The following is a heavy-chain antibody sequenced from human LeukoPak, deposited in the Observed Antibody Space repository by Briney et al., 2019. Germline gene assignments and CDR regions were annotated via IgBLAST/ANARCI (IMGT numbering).Heavy chain of an antibody. CDR3: ARAAIFGVVTFDY. J-gene: IGHJ4*02. V-gene: IGHV4-59*01. Sequence: PSETLSLTCMVSGGSISSYYWSWIRQPPGKGLEWIGYIYYSGSTNYNPSLKSRVTISVDTSKNQFSLKLSSVTAADMAVYYCARAAIFGVVTFDYWGQGTLVTVSS. CDR2: IYYSGST. D-gene: IGHD3-3*01. CDR1: GGSISSYY.